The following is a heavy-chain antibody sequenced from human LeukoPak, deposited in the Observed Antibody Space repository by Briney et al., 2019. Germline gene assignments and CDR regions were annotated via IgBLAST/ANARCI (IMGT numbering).Heavy chain of an antibody. Sequence: ASVKVSCKASGYTFTSYAMNWVRQAPGQGLEWMGGIIPIFGTTVYAQKFRGRLTVTADKPTRTSYTTTAYMELSSLRSEDTAVYYCARSNYDILTGYYGWGQGTLVTVSS. D-gene: IGHD3-9*01. CDR1: GYTFTSYA. CDR2: IIPIFGTT. J-gene: IGHJ1*01. V-gene: IGHV1-69*06. CDR3: ARSNYDILTGYYG.